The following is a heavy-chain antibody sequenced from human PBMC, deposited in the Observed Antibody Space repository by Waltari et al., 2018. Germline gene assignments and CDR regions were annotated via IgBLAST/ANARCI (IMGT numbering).Heavy chain of an antibody. Sequence: QVQLVQSGAEVKKPGASVKVSCKASGYSFTNYDINWVRQTSGQGLEWMGWMNPISGSSGYAQKFQGRVTITRDTSITTAYMELSSLRSEDTAVYYCARASRGYDISGYLYYFDYWGQGALVTVSS. CDR1: GYSFTNYD. CDR3: ARASRGYDISGYLYYFDY. D-gene: IGHD3-22*01. J-gene: IGHJ4*02. V-gene: IGHV1-8*03. CDR2: MNPISGSS.